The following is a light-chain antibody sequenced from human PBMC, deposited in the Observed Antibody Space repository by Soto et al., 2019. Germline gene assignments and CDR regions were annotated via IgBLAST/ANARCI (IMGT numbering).Light chain of an antibody. CDR2: SAS. CDR3: QQYVTSPYI. CDR1: QSLSSSY. J-gene: IGKJ2*01. Sequence: DILLTQSPGSLSLSPGESATLSCRASQSLSSSYLAWYQQKPGQAPRLLIYSASSRATGIPDRFSGSGSGTDFTLTISRLEAEDFAVYYCQQYVTSPYIFGQGTKLEIK. V-gene: IGKV3-20*01.